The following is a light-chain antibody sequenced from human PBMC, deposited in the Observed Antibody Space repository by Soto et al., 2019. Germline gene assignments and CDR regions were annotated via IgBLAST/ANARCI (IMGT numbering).Light chain of an antibody. Sequence: EIVLTQSPGTLSLSPGERATLSCRASQSVSGSYLAWYQQKRGQAPRLLIYDASSRATGIPDRFSGSGSGTYFTLTISRLEPEEFAVYYCQQYGNSLTFGPGTKVDIK. CDR1: QSVSGSY. V-gene: IGKV3-20*01. J-gene: IGKJ3*01. CDR3: QQYGNSLT. CDR2: DAS.